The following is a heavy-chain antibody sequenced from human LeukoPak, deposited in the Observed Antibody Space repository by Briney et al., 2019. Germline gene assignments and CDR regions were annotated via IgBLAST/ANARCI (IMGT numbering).Heavy chain of an antibody. D-gene: IGHD2-15*01. CDR1: GGSISSGGYS. J-gene: IGHJ5*02. Sequence: SETLSLTCAVSGGSISSGGYSRSWIRQPPGKGLEWIGYIYHSGSTYYNPSLKSRVTISVDRSKNQFSLKLSSVTAADTAVYYCARGRYCSGGSCYLPNWFDPWGQGTLVTVSS. V-gene: IGHV4-30-2*01. CDR3: ARGRYCSGGSCYLPNWFDP. CDR2: IYHSGST.